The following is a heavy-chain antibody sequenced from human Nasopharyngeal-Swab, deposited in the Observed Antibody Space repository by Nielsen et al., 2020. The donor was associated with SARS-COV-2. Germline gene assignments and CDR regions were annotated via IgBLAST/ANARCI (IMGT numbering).Heavy chain of an antibody. CDR3: ARASRFGGRMDV. D-gene: IGHD3-10*01. Sequence: WMRQSPGKGLEWVSYISSSGSTIYYADSVKGRFTISRDNAKNSLYLQVNSLRAEDTAVYYCARASRFGGRMDVWGKGTTVTVSS. V-gene: IGHV3-11*01. CDR2: ISSSGSTI. J-gene: IGHJ6*04.